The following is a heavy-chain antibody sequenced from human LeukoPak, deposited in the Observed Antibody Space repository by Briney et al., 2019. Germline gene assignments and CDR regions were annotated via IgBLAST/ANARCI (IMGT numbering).Heavy chain of an antibody. CDR1: GFSFSSSW. J-gene: IGHJ4*02. Sequence: PGGSLRLSCAASGFSFSSSWMHWVRQVPGKGLEWVSRINDDETSTTYAESVKGRFTISRDNAKNTLFLQMNSLRAEDTAVYYCATTGSGSYYDYWGQGTLVTASS. D-gene: IGHD1-26*01. V-gene: IGHV3-74*01. CDR2: INDDETST. CDR3: ATTGSGSYYDY.